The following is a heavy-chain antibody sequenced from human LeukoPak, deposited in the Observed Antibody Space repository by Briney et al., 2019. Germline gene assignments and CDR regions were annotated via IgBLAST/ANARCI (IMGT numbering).Heavy chain of an antibody. D-gene: IGHD3-10*01. CDR3: AREYGSGSYYEGY. CDR2: ISAYNGNT. V-gene: IGHV1-18*04. Sequence: GASVKVSCKASGYTFTGYYMHWVRQAPGQGLEWMGWISAYNGNTNYAQKLQGRVTMTTDTSTSTAYMELRSLRSDDTAVYYCAREYGSGSYYEGYWGQGTLVTVSS. J-gene: IGHJ4*02. CDR1: GYTFTGYY.